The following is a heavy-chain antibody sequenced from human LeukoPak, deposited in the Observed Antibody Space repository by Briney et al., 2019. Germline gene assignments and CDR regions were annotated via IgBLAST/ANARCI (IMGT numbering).Heavy chain of an antibody. V-gene: IGHV3-7*03. CDR1: GFAFSSYW. J-gene: IGHJ4*02. D-gene: IGHD3-22*01. CDR2: IKQDGSEK. CDR3: ARGFYPDRTMIVVVVDY. Sequence: GGSLRLSCAASGFAFSSYWMSWVRQAPGKGLEWVANIKQDGSEKYYVDSVKGRFTISRDNAKNSLYLQMNSLRAEDTAVYYCARGFYPDRTMIVVVVDYWGQGTLVTVSS.